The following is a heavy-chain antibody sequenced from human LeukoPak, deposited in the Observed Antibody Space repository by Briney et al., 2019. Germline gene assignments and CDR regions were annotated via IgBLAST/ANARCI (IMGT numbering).Heavy chain of an antibody. V-gene: IGHV4-59*12. J-gene: IGHJ6*02. CDR1: GGSISSYY. Sequence: TSETLSLTCTVSGGSISSYYWSWIRQPPGKGLEWIGYIYYSGSTYYNPSLKSRVTISVDTSKNQFSLKLSSVTAADTAVYYCARDGAVVTPLDYYYGMDVWGQGTTVTVSS. CDR2: IYYSGST. CDR3: ARDGAVVTPLDYYYGMDV. D-gene: IGHD4-23*01.